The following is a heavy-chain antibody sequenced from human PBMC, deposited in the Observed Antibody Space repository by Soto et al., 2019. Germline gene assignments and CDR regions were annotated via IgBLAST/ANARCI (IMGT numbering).Heavy chain of an antibody. D-gene: IGHD6-13*01. CDR2: VSVAVSST. CDR3: AKEIAAAGPADF. V-gene: IGHV3-23*01. CDR1: GFTLSNYA. J-gene: IGHJ4*02. Sequence: GGALRLSWAASGFTLSNYAMNWVRQAPGKGLEWISAVSVAVSSTYYADSVRGRFTISRDNSKNTLYLQMNSLRAADTAVYSCAKEIAAAGPADFWGQGTLVTVSS.